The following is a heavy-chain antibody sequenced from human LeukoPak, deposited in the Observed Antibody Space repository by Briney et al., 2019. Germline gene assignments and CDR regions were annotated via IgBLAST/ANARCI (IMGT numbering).Heavy chain of an antibody. CDR1: GGTFSSYA. CDR2: IIPIFGIA. V-gene: IGHV1-69*04. CDR3: ARAAPYYGSGSKWFDP. Sequence: ASVKVSCKASGGTFSSYAISWARQAPGQGLEWMGRIIPIFGIANYAQKFQGRVTITADKSTSTAYMELSSLRSEDTAVYYCARAAPYYGSGSKWFDPWGQGTLVTVSS. D-gene: IGHD3-10*01. J-gene: IGHJ5*02.